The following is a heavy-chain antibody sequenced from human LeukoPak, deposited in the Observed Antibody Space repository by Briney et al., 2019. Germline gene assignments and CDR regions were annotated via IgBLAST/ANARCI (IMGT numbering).Heavy chain of an antibody. D-gene: IGHD3-3*01. V-gene: IGHV3-48*03. CDR2: ISSSGATI. CDR1: GFTFHNYE. Sequence: GGSLRLSCVASGFTFHNYEMNWVRQAPGKGLEWVSYISSSGATIYYADSVKGRFTISRDNAKNSLYLQMNSLRAEDTAVYYCARDGHGDFWRARRTYYMDVWGKGTTVTVSS. J-gene: IGHJ6*03. CDR3: ARDGHGDFWRARRTYYMDV.